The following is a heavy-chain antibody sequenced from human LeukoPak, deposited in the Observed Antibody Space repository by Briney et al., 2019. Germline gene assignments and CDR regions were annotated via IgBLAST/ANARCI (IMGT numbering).Heavy chain of an antibody. CDR1: GFTLSSYS. Sequence: GGSLRLSCAASGFTLSSYSMNWVRQAPGKGLEWVSSISSSSSYIYYADSVKGRFTISRDNAKNSLYLQMNSLRAEDTAVYYCARVAPSRYYFDYWGQGTLVTVSS. V-gene: IGHV3-21*01. CDR2: ISSSSSYI. J-gene: IGHJ4*02. CDR3: ARVAPSRYYFDY.